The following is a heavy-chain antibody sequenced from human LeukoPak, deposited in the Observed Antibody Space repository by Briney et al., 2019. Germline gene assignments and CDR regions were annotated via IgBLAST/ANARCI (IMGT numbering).Heavy chain of an antibody. V-gene: IGHV3-53*01. J-gene: IGHJ3*02. D-gene: IGHD6-25*01. Sequence: GGSLRLSCAASGFTVSSNYMSWVRQAPGKGLEWVSVIYSGGSTYYADSVKGRFTISRDNAKNSLYLQMNSLRAEDTAVYYCARSGRKDAFDIWGQGTMVTVSS. CDR1: GFTVSSNY. CDR3: ARSGRKDAFDI. CDR2: IYSGGST.